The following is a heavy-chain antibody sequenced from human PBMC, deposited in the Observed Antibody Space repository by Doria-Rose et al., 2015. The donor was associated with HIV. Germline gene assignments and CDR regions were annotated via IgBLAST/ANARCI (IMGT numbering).Heavy chain of an antibody. D-gene: IGHD6-13*01. V-gene: IGHV2-26*01. CDR2: IFSDDGR. CDR3: ARIKSSRWYHKYYFDF. Sequence: SGPVLVKPTETLTLTCTVSGVSLSSPGMGVSWIRQPPGKALEWLANIFSDDGRSYKTSLKSRLTISRGTSKRQVVITMTDMDPVDTATYYCARIKSSRWYHKYYFDFWGQGTLVIVSA. CDR1: GVSLSSPGMG. J-gene: IGHJ4*02.